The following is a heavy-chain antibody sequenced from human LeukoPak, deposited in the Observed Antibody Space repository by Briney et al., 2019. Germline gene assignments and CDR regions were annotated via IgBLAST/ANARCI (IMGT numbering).Heavy chain of an antibody. D-gene: IGHD3-22*01. V-gene: IGHV4-59*08. Sequence: NYNPSLKSRVTISVDTSKNQFSLKLSSVTAADTAVYYCARHVGGTGASSGYYRHHDAFDIWGQGTMVTVSS. CDR3: ARHVGGTGASSGYYRHHDAFDI. J-gene: IGHJ3*02.